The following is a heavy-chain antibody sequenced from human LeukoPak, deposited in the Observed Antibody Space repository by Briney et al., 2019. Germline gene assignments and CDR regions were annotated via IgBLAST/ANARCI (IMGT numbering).Heavy chain of an antibody. CDR1: GFTFSTYW. CDR3: ARSYGAFSGPVAY. CDR2: INQDGSEK. Sequence: GGSLRPSCAASGFTFSTYWMTWVRQAPGKGLEWVANINQDGSEKHYVDSVKGRFTISRDNAKNSLYLQMNSLRAEDTAVYYCARSYGAFSGPVAYWGQGTLVTVSS. V-gene: IGHV3-7*01. J-gene: IGHJ4*02. D-gene: IGHD4-17*01.